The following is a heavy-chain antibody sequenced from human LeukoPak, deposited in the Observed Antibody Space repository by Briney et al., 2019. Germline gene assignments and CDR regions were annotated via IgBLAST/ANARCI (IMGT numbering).Heavy chain of an antibody. V-gene: IGHV3-11*06. CDR1: GFTFSDYY. CDR3: ARLGGDYAPFDY. CDR2: ISSSSSYT. Sequence: PGGSLRLSCAASGFTFSDYYMSWIRQAPGKGLEGVSYISSSSSYTNYADSVKGRFTVSRDNAKNSLYLQMNSLRAEDTAVYYCARLGGDYAPFDYWGQGTLVTVSS. J-gene: IGHJ4*02. D-gene: IGHD4-17*01.